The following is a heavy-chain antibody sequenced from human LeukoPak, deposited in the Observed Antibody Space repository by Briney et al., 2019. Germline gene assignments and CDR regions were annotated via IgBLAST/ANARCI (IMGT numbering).Heavy chain of an antibody. CDR3: ARQSRDDSKTRCYYFDS. CDR1: GYIFTNYW. CDR2: IYPADSDT. Sequence: GESLKISRQASGYIFTNYWIGWVRQMPRKGLESMGLIYPADSDTTYRPSFQGQVTISPDKSITTVYVQWTSLKASDTAMEGSARQSRDDSKTRCYYFDSWGQGTLVTVSS. V-gene: IGHV5-51*01. D-gene: IGHD3-16*01. J-gene: IGHJ4*02.